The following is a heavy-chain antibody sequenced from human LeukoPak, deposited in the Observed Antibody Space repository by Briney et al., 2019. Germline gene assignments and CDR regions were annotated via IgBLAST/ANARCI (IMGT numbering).Heavy chain of an antibody. Sequence: GGSLRLSCAASGFSFSGYAMSWVRQAPGKGLEWVSTVGGGGDITYYADSVKGRFTISRDNSKHTLYLQMNSLRAEDTAVYYCAKLAYDSSGYPCWGQGTLVTVSS. D-gene: IGHD3-22*01. J-gene: IGHJ4*02. CDR2: VGGGGDIT. CDR1: GFSFSGYA. V-gene: IGHV3-23*01. CDR3: AKLAYDSSGYPC.